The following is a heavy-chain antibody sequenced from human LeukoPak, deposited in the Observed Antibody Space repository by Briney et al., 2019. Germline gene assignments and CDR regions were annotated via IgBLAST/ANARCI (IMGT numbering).Heavy chain of an antibody. CDR1: GGTFSSYA. CDR3: ARDLKHGGNSGIDY. D-gene: IGHD4-23*01. V-gene: IGHV1-69*01. CDR2: IIPIFGTA. Sequence: SVKVSCKASGGTFSSYAISWVRQAPGQGLEWMGGIIPIFGTANYAQKFQGRVTITADESTSTAYMELSSLRSEDTAVYYCARDLKHGGNSGIDYWGQGTLVTVSS. J-gene: IGHJ4*02.